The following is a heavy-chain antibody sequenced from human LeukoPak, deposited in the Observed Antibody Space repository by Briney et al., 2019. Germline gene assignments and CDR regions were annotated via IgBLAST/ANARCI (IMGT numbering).Heavy chain of an antibody. CDR2: IYHSGTT. Sequence: SGTLSLTCTVSAYSISDGWVWGMIRQPPGKGLEWIGSIYHSGTTYYNPSLKSRVTMSVDTSNNQFSLKLTSVTAADTAMYYCSRLSHVAGAPKVSWFDPWGQGTLVTVSS. CDR1: AYSISDGWV. CDR3: SRLSHVAGAPKVSWFDP. D-gene: IGHD1-26*01. J-gene: IGHJ5*02. V-gene: IGHV4-38-2*02.